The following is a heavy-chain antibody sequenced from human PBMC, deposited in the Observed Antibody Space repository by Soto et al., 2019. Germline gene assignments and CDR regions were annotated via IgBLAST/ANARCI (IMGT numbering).Heavy chain of an antibody. CDR2: IYYSGST. CDR3: ARFNWYFDL. V-gene: IGHV4-59*08. J-gene: IGHJ2*01. Sequence: SLTCTVSGGSISSYYWSWIRQPPGKGLEWIGYIYYSGSTNYNPSLKSRVTISVDTSKNQFSLKLSSVTAADTAVYYCARFNWYFDLWGRGTLVTVSS. CDR1: GGSISSYY.